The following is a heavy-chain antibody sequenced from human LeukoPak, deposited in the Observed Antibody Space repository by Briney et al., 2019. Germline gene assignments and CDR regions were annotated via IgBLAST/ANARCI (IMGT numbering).Heavy chain of an antibody. D-gene: IGHD6-13*01. V-gene: IGHV4-59*04. CDR1: GGSISSYY. CDR2: IYHSGST. J-gene: IGHJ5*02. Sequence: KPSETLSLTCTVSGGSISSYYWSWIRQPPGKGLEWIGYIYHSGSTYYNPSLKSRVTISVDRSKNQFSLKLSSVTAADTAVYYCATRPDIAATGPGWFDPWGQGTLVTVSS. CDR3: ATRPDIAATGPGWFDP.